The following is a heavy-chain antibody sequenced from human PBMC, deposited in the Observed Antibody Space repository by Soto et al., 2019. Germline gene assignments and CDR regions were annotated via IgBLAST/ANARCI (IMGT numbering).Heavy chain of an antibody. Sequence: SETLSLTCTVSGGSLSSYYWSWIRQPPGKGLEWIGYIYYSGSTNYNPSLKSRVTISVDTSKNQFSLKLSSVTAADTAVYYCARGEESGYYYYMDVWGKGTTVTVSS. V-gene: IGHV4-59*01. CDR1: GGSLSSYY. CDR3: ARGEESGYYYYMDV. D-gene: IGHD3-3*01. CDR2: IYYSGST. J-gene: IGHJ6*03.